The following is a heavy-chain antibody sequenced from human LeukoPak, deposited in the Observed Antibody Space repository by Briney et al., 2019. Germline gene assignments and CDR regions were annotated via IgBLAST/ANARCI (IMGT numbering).Heavy chain of an antibody. CDR1: GGSISSESYY. V-gene: IGHV4-39*01. CDR2: IYYTGST. D-gene: IGHD3-22*01. Sequence: SETLSLTCTVSGGSISSESYYWGWIRQPPGKRLEWIGNIYYTGSTYYNPSLKSRVTTSVDTSKNQFSLNLISVTAADTAVYYCSRLAYFHSSGYIHFQDWGQGTLVTASS. CDR3: SRLAYFHSSGYIHFQD. J-gene: IGHJ1*01.